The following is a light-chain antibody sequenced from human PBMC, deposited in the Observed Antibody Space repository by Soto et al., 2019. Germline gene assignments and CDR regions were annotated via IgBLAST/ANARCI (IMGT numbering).Light chain of an antibody. V-gene: IGLV1-44*01. CDR3: AAWDDSLNGYV. Sequence: QSALTQPPSASGTPGQRVTISCSGSSCNIGSNTVNWYQQLPGTAPKLLIYSNNQRPSGVPDRFSGSKAGTSASLAISGLQYEDEADYYCAAWDDSLNGYVFGTGTKLTVL. CDR1: SCNIGSNT. J-gene: IGLJ1*01. CDR2: SNN.